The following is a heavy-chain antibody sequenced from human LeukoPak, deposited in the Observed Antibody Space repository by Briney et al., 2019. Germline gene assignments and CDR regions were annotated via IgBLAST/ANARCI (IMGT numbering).Heavy chain of an antibody. CDR3: ARESGSYFAFDY. CDR2: ISYDGSNK. J-gene: IGHJ4*02. CDR1: GFTFSSYA. Sequence: PGGSLRLSCAASGFTFSSYAMHWVRQAPGKGLEWVAVISYDGSNKYYADSVKGRFTISRDNSKNTLYLQMNSLRAEDTAVYYCARESGSYFAFDYRGQGTLVTVSS. D-gene: IGHD1-26*01. V-gene: IGHV3-30*04.